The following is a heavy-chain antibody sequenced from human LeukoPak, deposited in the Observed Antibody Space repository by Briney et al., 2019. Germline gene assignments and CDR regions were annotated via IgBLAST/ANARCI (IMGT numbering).Heavy chain of an antibody. J-gene: IGHJ2*01. V-gene: IGHV3-23*01. CDR1: GFTFSSYA. CDR3: AKAIRNLGWYFDL. Sequence: GGSLRLPCAASGFTFSSYAMSWVRQAPGKGLEWVSGITGSGHTTYYADSVKGRFTISRDNYKNTLYVQMNSLRAEDTAVYYCAKAIRNLGWYFDLWGRGTLVTVSS. D-gene: IGHD1-14*01. CDR2: ITGSGHTT.